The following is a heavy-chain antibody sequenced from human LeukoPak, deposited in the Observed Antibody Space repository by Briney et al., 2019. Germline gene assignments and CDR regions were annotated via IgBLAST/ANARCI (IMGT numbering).Heavy chain of an antibody. CDR3: ARGPTIRGYSYGLGRGAAFDI. Sequence: PSETLSLTCTVSGGSVSSGSYYWSWIRQPPGKGLEWIGEINHSGSTNYNPSLKSRVTISVDTSKNQFSLKLSSVTAADTAVYYCARGPTIRGYSYGLGRGAAFDIWGQGTMVTVSS. V-gene: IGHV4-39*07. J-gene: IGHJ3*02. D-gene: IGHD5-18*01. CDR1: GGSVSSGSYY. CDR2: INHSGST.